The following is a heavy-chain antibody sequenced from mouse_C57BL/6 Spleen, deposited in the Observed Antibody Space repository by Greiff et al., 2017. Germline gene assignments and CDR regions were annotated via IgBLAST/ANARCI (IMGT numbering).Heavy chain of an antibody. CDR1: GYTFTDYN. CDR2: INPNNGGT. D-gene: IGHD1-1*01. Sequence: EVKLEESGPELVKPGASVKMSCKASGYTFTDYNMHWVKQSHGKSLEWIGYINPNNGGTSYNQKFKGKATLTVNKSSSTAYMELRSLTSEDSAVYYCANYYGSSYGYWYFDVWGTGTTVTVSS. V-gene: IGHV1-22*01. CDR3: ANYYGSSYGYWYFDV. J-gene: IGHJ1*03.